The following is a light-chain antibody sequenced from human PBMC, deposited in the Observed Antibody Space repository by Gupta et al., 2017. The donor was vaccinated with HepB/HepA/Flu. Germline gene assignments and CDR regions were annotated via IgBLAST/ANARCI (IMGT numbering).Light chain of an antibody. CDR1: QSVLYSSNNKNY. V-gene: IGKV4-1*01. Sequence: DIVMTQSPDSLAVSLGERATINCKSSQSVLYSSNNKNYLAWYQQKPGQPPKLLIYWASTRESGVPDRFSGSRSGTDFTLTISSLQAEDVAVYYCQQYYSTPRTFGQGTKLEIQ. J-gene: IGKJ2*01. CDR3: QQYYSTPRT. CDR2: WAS.